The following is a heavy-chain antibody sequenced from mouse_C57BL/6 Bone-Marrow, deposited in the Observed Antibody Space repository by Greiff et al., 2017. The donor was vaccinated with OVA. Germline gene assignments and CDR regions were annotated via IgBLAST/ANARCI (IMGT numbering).Heavy chain of an antibody. V-gene: IGHV5-4*03. CDR1: GFTFSSYA. CDR3: ARGGTGNAY. Sequence: EVMLVESGGGLVKPGGSLKLSCAASGFTFSSYAMSWVRQTPEKRLEWVATISDGGSYTYYPDNVKGQFTISGDNAKNTHYLQMSNLKSEDTAMYYCARGGTGNAYWGQGTLVTVSA. D-gene: IGHD2-14*01. J-gene: IGHJ3*01. CDR2: ISDGGSYT.